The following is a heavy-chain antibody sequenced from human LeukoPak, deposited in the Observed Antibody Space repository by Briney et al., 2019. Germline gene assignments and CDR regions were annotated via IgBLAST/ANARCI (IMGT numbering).Heavy chain of an antibody. CDR1: GYTFTSYG. V-gene: IGHV1-18*01. CDR3: ARAPTREDFDC. CDR2: ISAYNGNT. J-gene: IGHJ4*02. Sequence: AAVKVSCTASGYTFTSYGISWVRQAPGQGLEWMGWISAYNGNTNYAQKLQGRVTMTTDTSTSTAYMELRSLRSDDTAVYYCARAPTREDFDCWGQGTLVTVSS. D-gene: IGHD1-1*01.